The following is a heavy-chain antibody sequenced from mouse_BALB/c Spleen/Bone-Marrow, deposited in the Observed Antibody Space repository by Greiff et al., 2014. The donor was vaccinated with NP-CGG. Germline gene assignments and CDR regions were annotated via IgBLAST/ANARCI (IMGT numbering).Heavy chain of an antibody. CDR1: GYTFTDYW. D-gene: IGHD1-2*01. CDR2: IDTFDSYT. CDR3: ARSAGYWYFDV. J-gene: IGHJ1*01. Sequence: QVQLQQSGAELVMPGASVKMSCKASGYTFTDYWMHWVKQRPGQGLEWIGAIDTFDSYTSYNQKFKGKATLTVDESSSTAYMQLSSLTSEDSAVYYCARSAGYWYFDVWGAGTTVTVSS. V-gene: IGHV1-69*01.